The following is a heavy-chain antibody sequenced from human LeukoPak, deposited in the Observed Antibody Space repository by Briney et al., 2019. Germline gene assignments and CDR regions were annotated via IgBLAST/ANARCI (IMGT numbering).Heavy chain of an antibody. V-gene: IGHV3-7*01. CDR1: GFTFSSYW. J-gene: IGHJ4*02. CDR2: IKQDGSEK. CDR3: ARGQSY. Sequence: GGSLRLSCAAPGFTFSSYWMSWVRQAPGKGLEWVANIKQDGSEKYYVDSVKGRFTISRDNAKNSLYLQMNSLRAEDTAVYYCARGQSYWGQGTLVTVSS.